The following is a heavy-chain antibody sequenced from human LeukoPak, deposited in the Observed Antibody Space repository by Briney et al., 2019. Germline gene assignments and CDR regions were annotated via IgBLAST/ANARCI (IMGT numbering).Heavy chain of an antibody. Sequence: PGGSLRVSCAASGFTFSSYAMSWVRQAPGKGLEWVSVISGSGGSTEYADSVKGRYSISRDNSKNTLYLQMNSLRAADTAVYYCAKDRSVLAATSAFDIWGQGTMVTVSS. CDR2: ISGSGGST. J-gene: IGHJ3*02. V-gene: IGHV3-23*01. D-gene: IGHD2-15*01. CDR3: AKDRSVLAATSAFDI. CDR1: GFTFSSYA.